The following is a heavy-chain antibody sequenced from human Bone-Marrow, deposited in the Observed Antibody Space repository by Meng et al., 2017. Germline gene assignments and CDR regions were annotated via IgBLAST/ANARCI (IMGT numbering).Heavy chain of an antibody. D-gene: IGHD6-19*01. CDR3: TIYTSGHM. V-gene: IGHV3-73*01. CDR1: GATFSGSD. J-gene: IGHJ3*02. CDR2: ISRKINNFAT. Sequence: KVSCVVSGATFSGSDIHWVRQASGKRLEWVGRISRKINNFATAYAASVKGRFTISRDDSKNTAYLQMNSLISEDTALYYCTIYTSGHMWGQGTVVTVSS.